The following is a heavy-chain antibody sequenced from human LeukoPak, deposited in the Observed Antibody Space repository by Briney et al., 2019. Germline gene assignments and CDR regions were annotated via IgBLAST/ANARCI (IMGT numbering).Heavy chain of an antibody. Sequence: GGSLRLSCAASGFTFSSYSMNWVRQAPGKGLEWVSSISSSSSYIYYADSVKGRFTISRDNAKNSLYLQMNSLRAGDTAVYYCAREDFGDYVFGYWGQGTLVTVSS. J-gene: IGHJ4*02. D-gene: IGHD4-17*01. CDR2: ISSSSSYI. CDR3: AREDFGDYVFGY. V-gene: IGHV3-21*01. CDR1: GFTFSSYS.